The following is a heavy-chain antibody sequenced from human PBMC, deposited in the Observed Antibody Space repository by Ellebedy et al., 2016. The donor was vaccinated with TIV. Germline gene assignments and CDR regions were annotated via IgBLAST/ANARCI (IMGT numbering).Heavy chain of an antibody. V-gene: IGHV4-39*01. CDR3: ARHEVEMATISHFDY. Sequence: SETLSLTXTVSGVSISRSRDYWGWIRQPPGKGLEWIGSIDYTGMTHYSPSLGSRVVISVDTSKNQFSLTVNSVTAADTAVYFCARHEVEMATISHFDYWGQGTLVTVSS. D-gene: IGHD5-24*01. J-gene: IGHJ4*02. CDR1: GVSISRSRDY. CDR2: IDYTGMT.